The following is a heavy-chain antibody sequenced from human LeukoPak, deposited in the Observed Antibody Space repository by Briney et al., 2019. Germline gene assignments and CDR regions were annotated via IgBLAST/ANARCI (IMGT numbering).Heavy chain of an antibody. CDR2: IRYDGSNK. Sequence: GGSLRLSCAASGFTFSTYGMHWVRQAPGKGLEWVAFIRYDGSNKYYTDSVKGRFTISRDNSKNTLYLQMNSLRAEDTAVYYCANAPYGGNFRFDCWGQGTLVTVSS. CDR1: GFTFSTYG. D-gene: IGHD4-23*01. J-gene: IGHJ4*02. V-gene: IGHV3-30*02. CDR3: ANAPYGGNFRFDC.